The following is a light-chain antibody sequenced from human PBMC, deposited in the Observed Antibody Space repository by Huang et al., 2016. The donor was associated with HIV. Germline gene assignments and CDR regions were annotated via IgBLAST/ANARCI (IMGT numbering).Light chain of an antibody. CDR3: QQYNNWPPPYT. Sequence: EIVMTPSPATLSVSPGERATLSCRASQTVHNYLTWYQQRPGQAPRLLIYGASTRATGIPARFSGSGSGTEFTLTISSLQSEDFAVYYCQQYNNWPPPYTFGQGTKLEIK. CDR2: GAS. J-gene: IGKJ2*01. V-gene: IGKV3-15*01. CDR1: QTVHNY.